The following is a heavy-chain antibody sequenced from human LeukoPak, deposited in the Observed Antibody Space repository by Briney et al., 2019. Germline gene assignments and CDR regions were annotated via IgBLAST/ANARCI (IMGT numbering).Heavy chain of an antibody. D-gene: IGHD2-21*01. CDR1: GFTFTSYT. Sequence: GTSLRLSCAASGFTFTSYTMHWVRQPPGQGLEWVAATSYDGGNRYYADYVKGRFTISRDNSYNTLFLQMKSLRPEDTAVYFCARKSLWFKYYDYWGQGIWVTVSS. CDR3: ARKSLWFKYYDY. CDR2: TSYDGGNR. J-gene: IGHJ4*02. V-gene: IGHV3-30*01.